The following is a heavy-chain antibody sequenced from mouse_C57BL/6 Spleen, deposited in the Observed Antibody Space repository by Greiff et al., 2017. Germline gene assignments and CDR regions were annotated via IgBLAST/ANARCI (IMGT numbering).Heavy chain of an antibody. Sequence: EVKLMESGGGLVKPGGSLKLSCAASGFTFSDYGMHWVRQAPEKGLEWVAYISSGSSTIYYADTVKGRFTISRDNAKNTLFLQMTSLRSEDTAMYFCARENYCGSSYVYFDVWGTGTTVTVPS. V-gene: IGHV5-17*01. CDR3: ARENYCGSSYVYFDV. CDR1: GFTFSDYG. J-gene: IGHJ1*03. D-gene: IGHD1-1*01. CDR2: ISSGSSTI.